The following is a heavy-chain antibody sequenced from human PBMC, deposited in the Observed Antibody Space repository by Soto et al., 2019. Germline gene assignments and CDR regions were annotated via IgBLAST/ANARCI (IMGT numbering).Heavy chain of an antibody. CDR1: GGSISSGDYY. D-gene: IGHD3-10*01. V-gene: IGHV4-30-4*01. J-gene: IGHJ4*02. Sequence: SETLSLTCTVSGGSISSGDYYWSWIRQPPGKGLEWIGYIYYSGSTYYTPSLKSRVTISVDTSKNQFSLKLSSVTAADTAVYYCARGKMVRGVIIGDYFDYWGQGTLVTVSS. CDR3: ARGKMVRGVIIGDYFDY. CDR2: IYYSGST.